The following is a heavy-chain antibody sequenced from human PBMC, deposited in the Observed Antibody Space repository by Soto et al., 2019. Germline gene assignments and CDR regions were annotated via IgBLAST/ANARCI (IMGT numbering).Heavy chain of an antibody. Sequence: QVQLQESGPGLVKPSQTLSLTCTVSGGSISIGVYYWNWIRQHPGKGLEWIGYTYHTGSTYYNPSLESRVTISVDPSKNQFSLKLSSVTAADTAMYYCARIGNPDASLYFDYWGQGTLVTVSS. CDR3: ARIGNPDASLYFDY. CDR1: GGSISIGVYY. V-gene: IGHV4-31*03. CDR2: TYHTGST. J-gene: IGHJ4*02. D-gene: IGHD2-2*01.